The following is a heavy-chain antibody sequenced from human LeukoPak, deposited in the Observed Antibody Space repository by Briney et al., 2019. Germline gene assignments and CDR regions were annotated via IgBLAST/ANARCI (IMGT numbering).Heavy chain of an antibody. V-gene: IGHV3-73*01. D-gene: IGHD3-22*01. Sequence: GGSRKLSCAASGFTFSASAMHWVRQASGKGLEWVGRIRIKANSYATACAASVKGRFTISRDDSKNTAYLQMNSLKTEDTAVYYCNRADYYDSSGYISTDAFDIWGQGTMVTVSS. CDR2: IRIKANSYAT. J-gene: IGHJ3*02. CDR1: GFTFSASA. CDR3: NRADYYDSSGYISTDAFDI.